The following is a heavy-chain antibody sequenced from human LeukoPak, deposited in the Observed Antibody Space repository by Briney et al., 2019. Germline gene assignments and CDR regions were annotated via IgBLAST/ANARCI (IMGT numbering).Heavy chain of an antibody. CDR3: ARDDSSGYLGDY. V-gene: IGHV4-39*02. D-gene: IGHD3-22*01. CDR2: IYDSGST. CDR1: GGSIRSSYYY. J-gene: IGHJ4*02. Sequence: SETLSLTCTVSGGSIRSSYYYWGWIRQPPGEGLEWIGSIYDSGSTYYNPSLKSRVTISVDTSKNQFSLKLNSVTAADTAVYYCARDDSSGYLGDYWGQGTLVTVSS.